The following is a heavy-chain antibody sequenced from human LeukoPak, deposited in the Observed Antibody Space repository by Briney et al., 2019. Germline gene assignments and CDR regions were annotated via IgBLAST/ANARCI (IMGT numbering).Heavy chain of an antibody. V-gene: IGHV4-38-2*02. J-gene: IGHJ5*02. CDR2: INHSGST. CDR1: GYSISSGYY. D-gene: IGHD6-13*01. Sequence: SETLSLTCTVSGYSISSGYYWSWIRQPPGKGLEWIGEINHSGSTNYNPSLKSRVTISVDTSKNQFSLKLSSVTAADTAVYYCARDPVAGTGTDTWGQGTLVTVSS. CDR3: ARDPVAGTGTDT.